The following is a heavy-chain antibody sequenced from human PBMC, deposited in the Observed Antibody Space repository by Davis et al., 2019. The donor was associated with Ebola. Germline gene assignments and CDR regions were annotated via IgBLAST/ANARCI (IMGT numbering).Heavy chain of an antibody. CDR3: ARAQFPTTSDH. Sequence: AASVKVSCKASGYTFTGYYMHWVRQATGQGLEWMGWMNPNSGNTGYAQKFQGRVTMTRENSMSTAYMELSSLRSDDTAVYYCARAQFPTTSDHWGQGTLVTVSS. V-gene: IGHV1-8*02. CDR2: MNPNSGNT. CDR1: GYTFTGYY. D-gene: IGHD1-1*01. J-gene: IGHJ4*02.